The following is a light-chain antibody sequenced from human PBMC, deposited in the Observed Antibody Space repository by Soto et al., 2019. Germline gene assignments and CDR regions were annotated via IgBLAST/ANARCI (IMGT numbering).Light chain of an antibody. V-gene: IGKV1-33*01. J-gene: IGKJ4*01. CDR2: DAS. CDR1: QDISNY. CDR3: QQYDNLVT. Sequence: DIQMTKSPSSLSASVGDRVTITCQASQDISNYLNWYQQKPGKAPKLLIYDASNLETWVPSRFSGSGSGTDFTFTISSLQPEDIATYYCQQYDNLVTFGGGTKVDSK.